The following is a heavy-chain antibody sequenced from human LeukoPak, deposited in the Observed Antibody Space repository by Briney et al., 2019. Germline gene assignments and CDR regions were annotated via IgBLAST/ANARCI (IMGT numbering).Heavy chain of an antibody. CDR1: GGSFSGYY. CDR3: ARGLSAIVY. CDR2: INHSGST. Sequence: KASETLSLTCAVYGGSFSGYYWSWIRQPPGKGLEWIGEINHSGSTNYNPSLKSRVIISVDTSENQFSLKLSSVTAADTAVYYCARGLSAIVYWGQGTLVTVSS. D-gene: IGHD2-15*01. V-gene: IGHV4-34*01. J-gene: IGHJ4*02.